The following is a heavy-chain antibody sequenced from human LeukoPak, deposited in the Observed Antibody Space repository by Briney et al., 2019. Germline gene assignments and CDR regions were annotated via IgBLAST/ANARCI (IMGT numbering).Heavy chain of an antibody. V-gene: IGHV2-5*02. CDR1: GFSLSTSGVG. CDR3: AHRRKYSSSWYYFDY. J-gene: IGHJ4*02. D-gene: IGHD6-13*01. CDR2: IYWDDDK. Sequence: SSPTLVKPTQTLTLTCTFSGFSLSTSGVGVGWIRQPPGKALEWLALIYWDDDKRYSPSLKSRLTITKDTSKNQVVLTMTNMDPVDTATYYCAHRRKYSSSWYYFDYWGQGTLVTVSS.